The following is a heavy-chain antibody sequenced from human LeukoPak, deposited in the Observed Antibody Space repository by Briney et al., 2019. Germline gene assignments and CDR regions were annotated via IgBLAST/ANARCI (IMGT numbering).Heavy chain of an antibody. CDR2: IKHDGSDH. V-gene: IGHV3-7*01. CDR1: GFTFGSYW. J-gene: IGHJ4*02. Sequence: PGGSLRLSCVGSGFTFGSYWMSWVRQAPGKGLEWVANIKHDGSDHYYADSVAGRFTISRGNAKNSLYLEMSSLRAEDAAVYFCVRHPGSYNVLTGYSYYFDYWGQGTLVTVSS. CDR3: VRHPGSYNVLTGYSYYFDY. D-gene: IGHD3-9*01.